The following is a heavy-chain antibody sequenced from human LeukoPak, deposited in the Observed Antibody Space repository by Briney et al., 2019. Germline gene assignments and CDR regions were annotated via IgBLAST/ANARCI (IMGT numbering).Heavy chain of an antibody. J-gene: IGHJ6*02. Sequence: SETLFLTCTVSGDSITSGAYYWSWIRQHPGKGLEWIGYIYNNGDTYYNPSLKSRLTVSVDTSKNQFSLKLSSVTAADSAVYYCARDRGDGMDVWGQGTTVTVSS. CDR3: ARDRGDGMDV. CDR2: IYNNGDT. CDR1: GDSITSGAYY. V-gene: IGHV4-31*03.